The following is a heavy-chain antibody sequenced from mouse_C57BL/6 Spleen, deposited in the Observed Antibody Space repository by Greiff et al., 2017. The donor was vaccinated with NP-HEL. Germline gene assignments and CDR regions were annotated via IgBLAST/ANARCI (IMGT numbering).Heavy chain of an antibody. CDR3: ARYHYYGSSPFAY. CDR1: GFTFTSYW. V-gene: IGHV1-64*01. CDR2: IHPNSGST. Sequence: QVQLQQPGAELVKPGASVKLSCKASGFTFTSYWMHWVKQRPGQGLEWIGMIHPNSGSTNYNEKFKSKATLTVDKSSSTAYMQLSSLTSEDSAVYYCARYHYYGSSPFAYWGQRTLVTVSA. J-gene: IGHJ3*01. D-gene: IGHD1-1*01.